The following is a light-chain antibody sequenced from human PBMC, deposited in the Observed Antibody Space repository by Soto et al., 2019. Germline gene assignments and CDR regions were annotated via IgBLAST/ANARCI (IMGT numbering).Light chain of an antibody. CDR3: QQFNSYPRT. V-gene: IGKV1-13*02. CDR1: QGINSA. CDR2: DAS. J-gene: IGKJ3*01. Sequence: AIQLTQSPSSLSASVGDRDTITCRASQGINSALAWYQQKPGKAPKLLIYDASSLESGVPSRFSGSGSGTDFTLTISSLQPEDFATYYCQQFNSYPRTFGPGTKVDIK.